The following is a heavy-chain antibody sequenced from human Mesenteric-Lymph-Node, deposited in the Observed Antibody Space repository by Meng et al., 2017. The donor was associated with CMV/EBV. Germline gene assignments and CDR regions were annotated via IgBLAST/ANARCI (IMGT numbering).Heavy chain of an antibody. CDR1: GFTFSNYA. J-gene: IGHJ4*02. D-gene: IGHD3-3*01. V-gene: IGHV3-23*01. Sequence: GESLKISCAASGFTFSNYAMTWVRQAPGKGLEWVSAISGSGGSTYYADSVKGRFTISRDNSKNTLYLQMNSLRAEDTAVYYCAKDTPYLTIFGVVTNYWGQGTLVTVSS. CDR2: ISGSGGST. CDR3: AKDTPYLTIFGVVTNY.